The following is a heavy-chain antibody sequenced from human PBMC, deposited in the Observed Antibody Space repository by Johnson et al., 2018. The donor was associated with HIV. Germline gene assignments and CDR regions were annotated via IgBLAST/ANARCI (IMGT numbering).Heavy chain of an antibody. D-gene: IGHD6-6*01. CDR3: AKAVAARPQGNDGAFDI. V-gene: IGHV3-30-3*01. Sequence: QEQLVESGGGVVQPGRSLRLSCAASGFTFSSYAMHWVRQAPGKGLEWVAVISYDESNKDYADSVKGRFTISRDNSKNTLYLQMNSLRAEDTAVYYCAKAVAARPQGNDGAFDIWGQGTMVTVSS. J-gene: IGHJ3*02. CDR1: GFTFSSYA. CDR2: ISYDESNK.